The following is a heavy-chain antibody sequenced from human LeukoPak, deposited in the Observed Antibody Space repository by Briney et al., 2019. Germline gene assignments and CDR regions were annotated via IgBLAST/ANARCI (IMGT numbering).Heavy chain of an antibody. V-gene: IGHV1-69*04. CDR1: GGTFSSYA. CDR2: IIPSLGIA. CDR3: ARDTYSSSWYEGQRYFQH. Sequence: GASVKVSCKASGGTFSSYAISWVRQAPGQGLEWMGRIIPSLGIANYAQKFQGRVTITADKSTSTAYMELSSLRSEDTAVYYCARDTYSSSWYEGQRYFQHWGQGTLVTVSS. J-gene: IGHJ1*01. D-gene: IGHD6-13*01.